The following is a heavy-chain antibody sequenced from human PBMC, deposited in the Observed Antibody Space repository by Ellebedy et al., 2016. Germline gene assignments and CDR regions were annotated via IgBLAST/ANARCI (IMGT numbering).Heavy chain of an antibody. J-gene: IGHJ5*02. CDR1: GGSFSGYY. Sequence: SETLSLTCAVYGGSFSGYYWSWIRQPPGKGLAWIGEINHSGSTNYNPSPKSRVTISVDTSKNQFSLKLRSVTAADTAVYYCARIDSGNSYGNWFDPWGQGTLVTVSS. CDR3: ARIDSGNSYGNWFDP. V-gene: IGHV4-34*01. D-gene: IGHD5-18*01. CDR2: INHSGST.